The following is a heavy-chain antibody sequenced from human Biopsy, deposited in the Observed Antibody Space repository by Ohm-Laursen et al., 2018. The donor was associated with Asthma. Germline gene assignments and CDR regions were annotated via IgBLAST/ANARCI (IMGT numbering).Heavy chain of an antibody. V-gene: IGHV3-33*05. Sequence: SLRLSCAASGFTFSSYGMDWVRQAPGKGLEWVALMSYDGSIKDYADSVKGRFTISRDNSMNTLYLHMNSLRVEDTAVYYCARGLDYSGRSGFDYWGQGTLITVSS. CDR1: GFTFSSYG. D-gene: IGHD3-10*01. J-gene: IGHJ4*02. CDR3: ARGLDYSGRSGFDY. CDR2: MSYDGSIK.